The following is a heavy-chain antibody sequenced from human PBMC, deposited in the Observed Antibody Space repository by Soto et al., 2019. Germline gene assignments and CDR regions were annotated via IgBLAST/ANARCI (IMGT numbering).Heavy chain of an antibody. CDR2: IYYSGST. V-gene: IGHV4-61*01. D-gene: IGHD1-1*01. J-gene: IGHJ5*02. CDR1: GGSVSSGSYY. Sequence: PSETLSLTCTVSGGSVSSGSYYWSWIRQPPGKGLEWIGYIYYSGSTNYNPSLKSRVTISVDTSKNQFSLKLSSVTAADPAVYYCARDSPVREPVRWFDPWGQGTLVTVSS. CDR3: ARDSPVREPVRWFDP.